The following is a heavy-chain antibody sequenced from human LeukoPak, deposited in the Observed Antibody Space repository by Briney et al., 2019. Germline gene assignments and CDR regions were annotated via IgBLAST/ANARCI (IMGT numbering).Heavy chain of an antibody. V-gene: IGHV3-9*01. CDR3: ARDGYSFGHDFDY. D-gene: IGHD5-18*01. Sequence: PGGSLRLSCAASGFTFDDYAMPWVRQAPGEGLEWVSGISWNSGSIGYADSVKGRFTISRDNAKNTLYLQMNSLRAEDTAVYYCARDGYSFGHDFDYWGQGTLVTVSS. CDR1: GFTFDDYA. CDR2: ISWNSGSI. J-gene: IGHJ4*02.